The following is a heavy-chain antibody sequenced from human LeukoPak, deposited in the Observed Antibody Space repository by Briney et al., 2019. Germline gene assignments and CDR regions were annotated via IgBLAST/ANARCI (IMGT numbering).Heavy chain of an antibody. J-gene: IGHJ3*02. CDR3: AREMFYYDSRGYSNNAFDI. CDR1: GDSVSSGGSS. D-gene: IGHD3-22*01. CDR2: IYHSGST. Sequence: SETLSLTCAVSGDSVSSGGSSWSWLRQPPGKGLEWIGCIYHSGSTYYNPSLKSRITISVDRSNNQFSLKLSSVTAADTAEYYCAREMFYYDSRGYSNNAFDIWGQGTMVTVSS. V-gene: IGHV4-30-2*01.